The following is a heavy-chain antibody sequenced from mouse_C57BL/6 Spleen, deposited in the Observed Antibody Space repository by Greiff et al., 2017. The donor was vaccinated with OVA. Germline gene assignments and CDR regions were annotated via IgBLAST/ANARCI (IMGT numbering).Heavy chain of an antibody. CDR3: ARYRYDGYAMDY. V-gene: IGHV1-69*01. CDR1: GYTFTSYW. D-gene: IGHD2-12*01. CDR2: IDPSDSYT. J-gene: IGHJ4*01. Sequence: QVQLQQPGAELVMPGASVKLSCKASGYTFTSYWMHWVKQRPGQGLEWIGEIDPSDSYTNYNQKFKGKSTLTVDKSSSTAYMQLSSLTSEDSAVYYCARYRYDGYAMDYWGQGTSVTVSS.